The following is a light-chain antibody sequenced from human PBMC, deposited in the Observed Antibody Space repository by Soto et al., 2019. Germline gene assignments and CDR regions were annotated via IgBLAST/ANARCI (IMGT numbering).Light chain of an antibody. CDR1: QTVNRYY. CDR3: QQYSSSPLT. CDR2: GTS. J-gene: IGKJ4*01. Sequence: NVLTQSPCTLYLCTGHGVTFSRRVSQTVNRYYLAWYQQKPGLAPRLLVYGTSNRATGIPDRFSGGGSGTDFTLTITRLEPEDFAVYYCQQYSSSPLTFGGGTEVDI. V-gene: IGKV3-20*01.